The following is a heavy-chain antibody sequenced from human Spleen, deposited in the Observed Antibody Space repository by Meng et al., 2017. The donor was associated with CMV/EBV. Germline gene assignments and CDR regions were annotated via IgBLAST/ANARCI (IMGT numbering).Heavy chain of an antibody. D-gene: IGHD1-26*01. Sequence: GGSLRLSCVASGFPFISYNMNWVRQAPGKGLEWVANIKQDGSEKYYVDSVKGRFTISRDNAKNSLYLQMNSLRAEDTSVYYCARLHSGSYRRFWFFDLWGRGTLVTVSS. V-gene: IGHV3-7*01. J-gene: IGHJ2*01. CDR2: IKQDGSEK. CDR3: ARLHSGSYRRFWFFDL. CDR1: GFPFISYN.